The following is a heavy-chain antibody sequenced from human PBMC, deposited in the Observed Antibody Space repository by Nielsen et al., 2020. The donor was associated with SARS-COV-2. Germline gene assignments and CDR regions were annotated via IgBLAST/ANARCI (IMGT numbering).Heavy chain of an antibody. CDR3: AKRLGRRIGTREYYYYGMDV. V-gene: IGHV3-21*04. CDR2: ISSSSSYI. J-gene: IGHJ6*02. Sequence: VRQAPGKGLEWISSISSSSSYIYYADSVKGRFTISRDNSKNTLYLQMNSLRAEDTAVYYCAKRLGRRIGTREYYYYGMDVWGQGTTVTVSS. D-gene: IGHD1/OR15-1a*01.